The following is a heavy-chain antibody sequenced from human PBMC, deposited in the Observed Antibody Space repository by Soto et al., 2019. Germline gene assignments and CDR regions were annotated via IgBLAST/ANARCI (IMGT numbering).Heavy chain of an antibody. V-gene: IGHV5-10-1*01. Sequence: GESLKISCKGSGYSFAGYWITWVRQKPGKGLGWMGRIDPSDSQTYYSPSFRGHVTISVTKSITTVFLQWSSLRASDTAMYYCARQIYDSDTGPNFQYYFDSWGQGTPVTVYS. D-gene: IGHD3-22*01. CDR1: GYSFAGYW. J-gene: IGHJ4*02. CDR3: ARQIYDSDTGPNFQYYFDS. CDR2: IDPSDSQT.